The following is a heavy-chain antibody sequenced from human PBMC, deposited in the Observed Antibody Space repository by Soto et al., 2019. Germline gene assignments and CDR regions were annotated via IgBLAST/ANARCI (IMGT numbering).Heavy chain of an antibody. V-gene: IGHV4-31*03. J-gene: IGHJ4*02. CDR3: ATRLGTAGSFDY. D-gene: IGHD7-27*01. Sequence: QVQLQESGPGLVKPSQTLSLTCTVSGGSIRSGNYYWSWIRQHPGKGLEWIGYIYHGASTYYNPSLQSRVNISVDTSKNQFSLKLSSVTAADTAVYYCATRLGTAGSFDYWGQGTLITVSS. CDR2: IYHGAST. CDR1: GGSIRSGNYY.